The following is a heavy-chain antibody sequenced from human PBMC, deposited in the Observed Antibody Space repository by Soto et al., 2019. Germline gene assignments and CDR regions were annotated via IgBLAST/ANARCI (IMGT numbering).Heavy chain of an antibody. CDR3: ARGEGDKYYDFWSGYSSYYYYGMDV. V-gene: IGHV5-51*01. CDR2: IYPGGSDT. CDR1: GYSFTSYW. D-gene: IGHD3-3*01. Sequence: GESLKISCKGSGYSFTSYWIGWVRQMPGKGLEWMGIIYPGGSDTRYSPSFQGQVTISADKSISAAYLQWSSLKASDTAMYYCARGEGDKYYDFWSGYSSYYYYGMDVWGQGTTVTVS. J-gene: IGHJ6*02.